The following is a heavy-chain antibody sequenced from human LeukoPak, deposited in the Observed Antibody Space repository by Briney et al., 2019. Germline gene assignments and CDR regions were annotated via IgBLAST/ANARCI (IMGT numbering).Heavy chain of an antibody. V-gene: IGHV3-23*01. D-gene: IGHD2-2*01. CDR3: ATSLAYCSSTSCPRYTDY. CDR2: ISGSGGST. Sequence: GGSLRLSCAASGFTFSSYAMSWVRQAPGKGLEWVSAISGSGGSTYYADSVKGRFTISRDNSKNTLYLQMNSLRSEDTAVYYCATSLAYCSSTSCPRYTDYWGQGTLVTVSS. CDR1: GFTFSSYA. J-gene: IGHJ4*02.